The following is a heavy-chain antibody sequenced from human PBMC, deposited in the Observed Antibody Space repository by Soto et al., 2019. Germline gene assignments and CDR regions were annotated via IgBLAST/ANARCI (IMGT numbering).Heavy chain of an antibody. CDR3: ARDHYYDSSGYYPPHFYY. Sequence: PGGSLRLSCAASGFTFNSYAMHWVRQAPGKGLEYVSAISSNGGSTYYANSVKGRFTISRDNSKNTLYLQMGSLRAEDMAVYYCARDHYYDSSGYYPPHFYYWGQGTLVTVSS. D-gene: IGHD3-22*01. CDR1: GFTFNSYA. J-gene: IGHJ4*02. V-gene: IGHV3-64*01. CDR2: ISSNGGST.